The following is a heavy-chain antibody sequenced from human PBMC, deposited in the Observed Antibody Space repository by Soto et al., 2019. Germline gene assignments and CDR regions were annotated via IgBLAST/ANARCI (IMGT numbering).Heavy chain of an antibody. CDR3: GKVLICATGHTDFAS. J-gene: IGHJ4*02. CDR2: IYRDGST. D-gene: IGHD2-15*01. Sequence: PSETLSLTCTVSGGSITSNFFYWGWIRRPPGKGLEWIGSIYRDGSTYYSPSLKSRVTISLDTSNNRFSLKLSSVTAADTAVYFCGKVLICATGHTDFASWGQGTQVTVSS. V-gene: IGHV4-39*02. CDR1: GGSITSNFFY.